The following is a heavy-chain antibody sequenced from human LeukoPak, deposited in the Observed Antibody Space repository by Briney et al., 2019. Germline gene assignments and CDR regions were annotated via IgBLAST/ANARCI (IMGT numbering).Heavy chain of an antibody. CDR3: ARGRGYFKGY. V-gene: IGHV4-34*01. CDR1: GGSISSYY. D-gene: IGHD3-22*01. J-gene: IGHJ4*02. Sequence: SETLSLTCTVSGGSISSYYWSLIRQPPGKGLEWIGEINHSGSTNYNPSLKSRVTISVDTSKNQFSLKLSSVTAADTAVYYCARGRGYFKGYWGQGTLVTVSS. CDR2: INHSGST.